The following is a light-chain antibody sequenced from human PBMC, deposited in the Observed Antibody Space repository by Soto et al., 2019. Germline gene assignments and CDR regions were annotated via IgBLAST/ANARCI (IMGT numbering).Light chain of an antibody. J-gene: IGKJ5*01. CDR3: QQTYSTPPIT. CDR1: QSISSH. CDR2: AAS. V-gene: IGKV1-39*01. Sequence: DIQMTQSPSSLSASVGDRVTIACRASQSISSHLNWYQQKPGKGPKVLIYAASSLQSGVPSRFSGSGSGTAFTLTISSLQPEDFATYYCQQTYSTPPITFGQGTRLEIK.